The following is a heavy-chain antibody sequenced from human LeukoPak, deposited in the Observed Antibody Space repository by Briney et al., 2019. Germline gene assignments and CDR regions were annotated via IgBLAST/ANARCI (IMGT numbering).Heavy chain of an antibody. CDR2: IYPGDSDT. CDR1: GYSFTSYW. V-gene: IGHV5-51*01. D-gene: IGHD3-22*01. Sequence: GESLKISCKGSGYSFTSYWIGWVRQMPGKGLEGMGIIYPGDSDTRYSPSFQGQVTISADKSISTAYLQWSSLKASDTAMYYCARRHYYDSSGYYFAYYFDYWGQGTLVTVSS. CDR3: ARRHYYDSSGYYFAYYFDY. J-gene: IGHJ4*02.